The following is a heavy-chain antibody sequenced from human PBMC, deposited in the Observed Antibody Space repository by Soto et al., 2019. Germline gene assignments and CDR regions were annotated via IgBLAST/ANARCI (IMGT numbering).Heavy chain of an antibody. Sequence: KPSETLSLTCTVSGGSISSGDYYWSWIRQPPGKGLEWIGYIYYSGSTYYNPSLKSRVTISVDTSKNQFSLKLSSVTAADTAVYYCARVVVVASSPYYFDYWGQGTLVTVSS. CDR3: ARVVVVASSPYYFDY. D-gene: IGHD2-15*01. V-gene: IGHV4-30-4*01. CDR1: GGSISSGDYY. CDR2: IYYSGST. J-gene: IGHJ4*02.